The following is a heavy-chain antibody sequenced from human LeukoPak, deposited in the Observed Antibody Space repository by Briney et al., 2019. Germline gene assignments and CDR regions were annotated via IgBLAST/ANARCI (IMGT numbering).Heavy chain of an antibody. CDR2: INHSGST. Sequence: PSETLSLTCAVYGGSSSGYYWSWIRQPPGKGLEWIGEINHSGSTNYNPSLKSRVTISVDTSKIQFSLKLSSVTAADTAVYYCARGRRRPRLAAFDIWGQGTMVTVSS. V-gene: IGHV4-34*01. D-gene: IGHD3-3*02. J-gene: IGHJ3*02. CDR1: GGSSSGYY. CDR3: ARGRRRPRLAAFDI.